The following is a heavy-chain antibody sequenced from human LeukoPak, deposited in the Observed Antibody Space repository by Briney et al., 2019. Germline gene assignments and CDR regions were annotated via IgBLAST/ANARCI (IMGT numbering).Heavy chain of an antibody. CDR1: GYTLTELS. D-gene: IGHD6-13*01. CDR2: FDPEDGET. V-gene: IGHV1-24*01. CDR3: ATGTEGQQLYDY. Sequence: ASVKVSCKVSGYTLTELSMHWVRQAPGKGLEWMGGFDPEDGETIYAQKFQGRVTMTEDTSTDTAYMELSSLRSEDTAVYYCATGTEGQQLYDYWGQGTLVTVSS. J-gene: IGHJ4*02.